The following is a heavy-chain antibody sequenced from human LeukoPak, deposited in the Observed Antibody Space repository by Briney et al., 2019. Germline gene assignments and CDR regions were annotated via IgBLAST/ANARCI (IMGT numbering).Heavy chain of an antibody. CDR2: IYYSRST. Sequence: SETLSLTCTVSGGSISSSSYYWGWIRQPPGKGLEWIGSIYYSRSTYYNPSLKSRVTISVDTSKNQFSLKLSSVTAADTAVYYCARMDYYDSSGYYWDDAFDIWGQGTMVTVSS. CDR3: ARMDYYDSSGYYWDDAFDI. D-gene: IGHD3-22*01. J-gene: IGHJ3*02. V-gene: IGHV4-39*07. CDR1: GGSISSSSYY.